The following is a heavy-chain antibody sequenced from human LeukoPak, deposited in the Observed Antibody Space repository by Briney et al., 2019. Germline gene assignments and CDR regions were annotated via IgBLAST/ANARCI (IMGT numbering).Heavy chain of an antibody. J-gene: IGHJ4*02. D-gene: IGHD1-26*01. V-gene: IGHV3-21*01. Sequence: GGSLRLSCAASGFTFSSYSMNWVRQAPGKGLEWVSSISSSSSYTYYADSVKGRFTISRDNAKNSLYLQMNSLRAEDTAVYYCARNAIVGATTSGIDYWGQGTLVTVSS. CDR1: GFTFSSYS. CDR3: ARNAIVGATTSGIDY. CDR2: ISSSSSYT.